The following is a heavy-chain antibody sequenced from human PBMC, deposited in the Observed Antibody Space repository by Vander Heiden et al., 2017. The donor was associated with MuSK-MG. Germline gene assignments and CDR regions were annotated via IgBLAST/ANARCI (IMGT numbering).Heavy chain of an antibody. CDR2: IYYSGST. D-gene: IGHD3-3*01. Sequence: QVQRQEAGPRLVKPSETLSLTCTVSRASITNHYWNWIRQSPGKGLGWFGYIYYSGSTDYNPSLESRVAISLDTSKTQFSLKLSSVTAADSAIYYCARARFPSIEGRAGPSGFDVWGQGTTVTVSS. CDR1: RASITNHY. CDR3: ARARFPSIEGRAGPSGFDV. J-gene: IGHJ3*01. V-gene: IGHV4-59*08.